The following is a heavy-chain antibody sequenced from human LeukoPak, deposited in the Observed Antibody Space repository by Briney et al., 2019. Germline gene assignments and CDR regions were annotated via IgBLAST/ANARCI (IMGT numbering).Heavy chain of an antibody. J-gene: IGHJ4*02. CDR3: AGGENYFDY. Sequence: GGSLRLSCAASGFTFSSYGMHWVRQAPGKGLEWVSAISGSGGSTYYADSVKGRFTISRDNSKNTLYLQMNSLRAEDTAVYYCAGGENYFDYWGQGTLVTVSS. CDR2: ISGSGGST. D-gene: IGHD7-27*01. CDR1: GFTFSSYG. V-gene: IGHV3-23*01.